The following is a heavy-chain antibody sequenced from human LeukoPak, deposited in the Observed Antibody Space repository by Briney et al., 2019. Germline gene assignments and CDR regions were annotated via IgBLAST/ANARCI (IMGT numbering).Heavy chain of an antibody. D-gene: IGHD6-13*01. Sequence: ASVKVSCKTSGFTFTGYYIHWVRQAPGQGLEWLGRLNPNTGGTDFAQKFQGRVTLTGDTSITTAFMDLSKLTSDDTAVYYCVRDTGRAAANRWGQGTLVTVSS. J-gene: IGHJ4*02. CDR2: LNPNTGGT. V-gene: IGHV1-2*06. CDR3: VRDTGRAAANR. CDR1: GFTFTGYY.